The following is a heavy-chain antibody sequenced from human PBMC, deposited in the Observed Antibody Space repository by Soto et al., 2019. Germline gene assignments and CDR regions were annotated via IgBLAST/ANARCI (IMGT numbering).Heavy chain of an antibody. CDR1: GFTFSSYA. CDR2: ISGSGGST. D-gene: IGHD5-12*01. J-gene: IGHJ6*02. Sequence: PGGSLRLSCAASGFTFSSYAMSWVRQAPGKGLEWVSAISGSGGSTYYADSVKGRFTISRDNSKNTLYLQMNSLRAEDTAVYYCAKDWGYSGYDVRAENYGMDVWGQGTTVXVSS. V-gene: IGHV3-23*01. CDR3: AKDWGYSGYDVRAENYGMDV.